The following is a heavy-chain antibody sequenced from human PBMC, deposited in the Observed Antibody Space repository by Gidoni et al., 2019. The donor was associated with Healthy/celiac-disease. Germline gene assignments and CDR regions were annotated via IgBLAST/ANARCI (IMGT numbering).Heavy chain of an antibody. D-gene: IGHD5-12*01. J-gene: IGHJ3*02. CDR2: IKSKTDGGTT. Sequence: EVQLVESGGGLVKPGGSLRLSCAASGFPFSNAWMSWVRQAPGKGLEWVGRIKSKTDGGTTDYAAPVKGRFTISRDDSKNTLYLQMNSLKTEDTAVYYCTTVDIVATIAAFDIWGQGTMVTVSS. CDR3: TTVDIVATIAAFDI. V-gene: IGHV3-15*01. CDR1: GFPFSNAW.